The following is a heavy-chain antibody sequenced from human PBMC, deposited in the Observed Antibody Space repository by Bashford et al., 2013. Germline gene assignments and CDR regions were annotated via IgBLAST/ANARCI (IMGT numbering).Heavy chain of an antibody. Sequence: GSCRLSCAASVIPFSSFEMNWSARLRKGLEWISYISSSGSSIYYADSVKGRFTISRDNAKNSLYLQMNSLSAEDTAVYYCARDEIAEADTLYAAVNPNAFDMWGQGTRVTVSS. CDR3: ARDEIAEADTLYAAVNPNAFDM. CDR1: VIPFSSFE. CDR2: ISSSGSSI. V-gene: IGHV3-48*03. D-gene: IGHD2-8*01. J-gene: IGHJ3*02.